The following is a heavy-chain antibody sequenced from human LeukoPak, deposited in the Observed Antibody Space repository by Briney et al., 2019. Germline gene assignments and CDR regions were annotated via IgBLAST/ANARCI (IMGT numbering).Heavy chain of an antibody. V-gene: IGHV4-39*07. D-gene: IGHD5-24*01. CDR2: IYYSGST. CDR3: ARDRGMATIDVSDY. J-gene: IGHJ4*02. CDR1: GGSISSSSYY. Sequence: KPSGTLSLTCTVSGGSISSSSYYWGWIRQPPGKGLEWIGSIYYSGSTHYNPSLKSRVTISVDTSKNQFSLKLSSVTAADTAVYYCARDRGMATIDVSDYWGQGTLVTVSS.